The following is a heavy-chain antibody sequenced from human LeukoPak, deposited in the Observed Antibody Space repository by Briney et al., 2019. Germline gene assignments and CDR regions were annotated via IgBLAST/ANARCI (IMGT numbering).Heavy chain of an antibody. V-gene: IGHV1-8*02. CDR1: GSTFRSYD. CDR2: MNPNSGDT. CDR3: ARGPYGTGSYFDL. Sequence: ASVKVSCKASGSTFRSYDINWVRQATGPGPKWMGWMNPNSGDTGYTQRFQGRVTMTKETSISTAYMELSSLRSEDTAVYYCARGPYGTGSYFDLWGQGTLVTVSS. D-gene: IGHD3-10*01. J-gene: IGHJ4*02.